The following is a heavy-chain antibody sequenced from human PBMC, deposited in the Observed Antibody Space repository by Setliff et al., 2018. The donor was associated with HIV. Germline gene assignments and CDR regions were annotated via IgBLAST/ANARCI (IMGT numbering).Heavy chain of an antibody. CDR1: GYTFTNFG. CDR3: ARDVSGQQLVGGWFDP. CDR2: ISVYNGKI. Sequence: ASVKVSCKASGYTFTNFGISWVRQAPGQGLEWMGWISVYNGKIDYAQKFQGRVTMTTETSTSTAHMELRSLRSDDTAVYYCARDVSGQQLVGGWFDPWGQGTLVTVSS. V-gene: IGHV1-18*01. J-gene: IGHJ5*02. D-gene: IGHD6-13*01.